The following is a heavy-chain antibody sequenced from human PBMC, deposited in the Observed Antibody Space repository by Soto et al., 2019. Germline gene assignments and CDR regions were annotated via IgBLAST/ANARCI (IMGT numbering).Heavy chain of an antibody. CDR3: ARVSLPLYSRGSFDY. CDR1: GGTFSSYA. J-gene: IGHJ4*02. Sequence: QVQLVQSGAEVKKPGSSVKVSCKASGGTFSSYAISWVRQAPGQGLEWMGGIIPIFGTANYAQKFQGRVTITVDVFTSTVYMELSSPRSEDTARYLQARVSLPLYSRGSFDYWGQGTLVTVSS. CDR2: IIPIFGTA. D-gene: IGHD3-10*01. V-gene: IGHV1-69*12.